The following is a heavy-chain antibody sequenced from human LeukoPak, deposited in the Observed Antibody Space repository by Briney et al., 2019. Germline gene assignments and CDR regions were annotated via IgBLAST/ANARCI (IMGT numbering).Heavy chain of an antibody. Sequence: ASVKVSCKASGYTFTSYYMHWVRQAPGQGLEWMGIINPSGGSTSYAQKFQGRVTMTRDTSTSTVYMELSSLRSEDTAVYYCARDRGKAVAGRSWQIGYWGQGTLVTVSS. CDR2: INPSGGST. V-gene: IGHV1-46*01. J-gene: IGHJ4*02. D-gene: IGHD6-19*01. CDR1: GYTFTSYY. CDR3: ARDRGKAVAGRSWQIGY.